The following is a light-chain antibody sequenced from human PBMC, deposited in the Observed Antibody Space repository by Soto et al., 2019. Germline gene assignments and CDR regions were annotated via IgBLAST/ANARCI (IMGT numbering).Light chain of an antibody. J-gene: IGKJ1*01. Sequence: EIVLRQSPGTLSVSPGERATLSCRASQSVSSNLAWYQQKPGQAPRLLIYGASTRATGIPDRFSGSGSGTEFTLTISRLQSEDLAVYFGQTYNNWLTWTVGQATK. CDR2: GAS. CDR1: QSVSSN. CDR3: QTYNNWLTWT. V-gene: IGKV3-15*01.